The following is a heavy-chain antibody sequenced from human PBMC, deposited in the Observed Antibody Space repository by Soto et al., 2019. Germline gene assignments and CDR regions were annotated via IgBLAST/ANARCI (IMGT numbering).Heavy chain of an antibody. CDR2: IIPIFRTV. D-gene: IGHD6-19*01. V-gene: IGHV1-69*13. CDR3: ARVPYSSAWYAFDY. J-gene: IGHJ4*02. CDR1: GYTVSVYA. Sequence: SVKGWGKASGYTVSVYAISWVRQAPGQGLEWMGGIIPIFRTVNVAQKFQGRVTITADESTTTAYMELSSLRSEDTAVYYCARVPYSSAWYAFDYWGQGTLVTVSS.